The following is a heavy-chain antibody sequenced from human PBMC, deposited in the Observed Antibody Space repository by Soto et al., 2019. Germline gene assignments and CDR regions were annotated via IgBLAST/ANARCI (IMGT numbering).Heavy chain of an antibody. J-gene: IGHJ6*02. D-gene: IGHD2-15*01. CDR1: GGSINVVNYH. Sequence: KTSETLSFTCSVSGGSINVVNYHWSWIRQRPGRGLEWIGNIYYTGTTDYNPFLKSRVAISVDTSKNQFSLKLNSATAADTAVYWCARDLLVAAWKRRYVLDVWGQGTTVTVSS. V-gene: IGHV4-31*03. CDR2: IYYTGTT. CDR3: ARDLLVAAWKRRYVLDV.